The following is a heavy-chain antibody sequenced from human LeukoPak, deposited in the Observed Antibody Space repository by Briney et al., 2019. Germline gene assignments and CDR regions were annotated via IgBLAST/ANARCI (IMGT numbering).Heavy chain of an antibody. J-gene: IGHJ4*02. CDR1: GYTFSGYY. Sequence: ASVKVSCKASGYTFSGYYVHWMRQAPGQGLEWMGWINTNSGDTDYQQKFQGRVTMTRDTSIATAYMEMTRLAPDDTAVYYCARDRGPSADSGIFYQYDFHYWGQGTLVTVSS. V-gene: IGHV1-2*02. D-gene: IGHD3-10*01. CDR2: INTNSGDT. CDR3: ARDRGPSADSGIFYQYDFHY.